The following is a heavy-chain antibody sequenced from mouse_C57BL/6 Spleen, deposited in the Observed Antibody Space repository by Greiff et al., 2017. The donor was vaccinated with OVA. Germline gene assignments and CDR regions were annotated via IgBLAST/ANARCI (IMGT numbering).Heavy chain of an antibody. Sequence: EVKVVESGEGLVKPGGFLKLSCAASGFTFSSYAMSWVRQTPEKRLEWVAYISSGGDYIYYADTVKGRFTISRDNARNTLYLQMSSLKSEDTAMYYCTRDDWDEGAMDYWGQGTSVTVSS. J-gene: IGHJ4*01. CDR3: TRDDWDEGAMDY. V-gene: IGHV5-9-1*02. D-gene: IGHD4-1*01. CDR2: ISSGGDYI. CDR1: GFTFSSYA.